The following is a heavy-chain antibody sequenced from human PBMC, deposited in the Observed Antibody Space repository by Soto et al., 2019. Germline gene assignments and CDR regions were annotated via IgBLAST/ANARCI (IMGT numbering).Heavy chain of an antibody. CDR3: ARDQLGRFAWYFDL. CDR2: IYYSGST. J-gene: IGHJ2*01. Sequence: QVQLQESGPGLVKPSQTLSLTCTVSGGSISSGGYYWSWIRQHPGKGLEWIGYIYYSGSTYYNPSLTSRVTISVDTSKNQFALKLSSVTAADTAVYYCARDQLGRFAWYFDLWGRGTLVTVSS. V-gene: IGHV4-31*03. D-gene: IGHD3-3*01. CDR1: GGSISSGGYY.